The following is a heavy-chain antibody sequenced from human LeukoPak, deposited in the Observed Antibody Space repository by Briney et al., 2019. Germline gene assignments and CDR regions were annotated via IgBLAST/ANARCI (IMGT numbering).Heavy chain of an antibody. CDR3: AKARGLWFGESYFDY. D-gene: IGHD3-10*01. Sequence: GGSLRLSCAASGFTFSTYWMTWVRQAPGKGLEWVAVISYDGSNKYYADSVKGRFTISRDNSKNTLYLQMNSLRAEDTAVYYCAKARGLWFGESYFDYWGQGTLVTVSS. CDR2: ISYDGSNK. CDR1: GFTFSTYW. J-gene: IGHJ4*02. V-gene: IGHV3-30*18.